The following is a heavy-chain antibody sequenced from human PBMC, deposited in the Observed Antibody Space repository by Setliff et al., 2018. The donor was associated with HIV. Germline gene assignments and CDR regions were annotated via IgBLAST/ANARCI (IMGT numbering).Heavy chain of an antibody. V-gene: IGHV1-46*01. D-gene: IGHD6-13*01. Sequence: ASVKVSCKASVYTFTSCFLHGVRQAPGQGLEYMGIINPSEGSADYVEKFQERVTITRDTATSTVYMEMSSLRTEETAIYYCAKEYHTAATGTRVANYFDDGGQGTLVTVSS. CDR1: VYTFTSCF. CDR3: AKEYHTAATGTRVANYFDD. J-gene: IGHJ4*02. CDR2: INPSEGSA.